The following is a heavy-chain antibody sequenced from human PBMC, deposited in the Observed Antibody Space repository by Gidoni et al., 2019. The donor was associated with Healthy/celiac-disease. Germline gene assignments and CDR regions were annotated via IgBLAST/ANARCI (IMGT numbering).Heavy chain of an antibody. J-gene: IGHJ4*02. D-gene: IGHD6-19*01. V-gene: IGHV3-30-3*01. CDR1: GFTFSSYA. CDR3: ARDDPQAAVAGTGWGVPCDY. Sequence: QVQLVESGGGVVQPGRSLRLSCAASGFTFSSYAMHWVRQAPGKGLEWVAVISYDGSNKYYADSVKGRFTISRDNSKNTLYLQMNSLRAEDTAVYYCARDDPQAAVAGTGWGVPCDYWGQGTLVTVSS. CDR2: ISYDGSNK.